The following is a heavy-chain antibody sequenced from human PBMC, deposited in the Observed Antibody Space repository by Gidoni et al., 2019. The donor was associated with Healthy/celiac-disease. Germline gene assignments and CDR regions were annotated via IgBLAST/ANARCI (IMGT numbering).Heavy chain of an antibody. CDR1: GFTFRSYA. D-gene: IGHD3-22*01. Sequence: EVQLLESGGGLVQPGGSLRLSCAASGFTFRSYAMSWVRQAQGKGLEWVSAISGRGGSTYYADSVKGRFTISRDNSKNTLYLQMNSLRAEDTAVYYCAKPIQYYYDSSGYYYVKDAFDIWGQGTMVTVSS. CDR3: AKPIQYYYDSSGYYYVKDAFDI. CDR2: ISGRGGST. J-gene: IGHJ3*02. V-gene: IGHV3-23*01.